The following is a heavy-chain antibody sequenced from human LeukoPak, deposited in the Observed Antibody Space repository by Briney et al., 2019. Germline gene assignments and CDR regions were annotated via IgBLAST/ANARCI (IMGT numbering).Heavy chain of an antibody. CDR2: IKHDASDR. CDR3: AELGITMIGGV. Sequence: GGSLRLSCAASGFTFSNYWVTWVRQAPGKGLEWVANIKHDASDRHYVDSVKGRFTISRDNAKNSLYLQMNSLRAEDTAVYYCAELGITMIGGVWGKGTTVTISS. V-gene: IGHV3-7*01. J-gene: IGHJ6*04. D-gene: IGHD3-10*02. CDR1: GFTFSNYW.